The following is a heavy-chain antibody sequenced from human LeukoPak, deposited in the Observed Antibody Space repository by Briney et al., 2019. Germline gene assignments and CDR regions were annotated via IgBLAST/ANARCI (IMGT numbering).Heavy chain of an antibody. Sequence: SKTLSLTCAVYGGSFSGYFWSWIRQPPGKGLEWIGEINHSGTTNYNPSLKSRVTISVDTSKNQFSLKLSSVTAADTAVYYCAGFSVVVPAATPGGYYYYGMDVWGQGTTVTVSS. V-gene: IGHV4-34*01. CDR2: INHSGTT. D-gene: IGHD2-2*01. J-gene: IGHJ6*02. CDR3: AGFSVVVPAATPGGYYYYGMDV. CDR1: GGSFSGYF.